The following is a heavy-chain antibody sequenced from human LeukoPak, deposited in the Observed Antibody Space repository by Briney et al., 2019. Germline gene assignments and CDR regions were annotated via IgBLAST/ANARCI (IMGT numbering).Heavy chain of an antibody. CDR3: AREGYDFWGGFDY. Sequence: GGSLRLSCAASGFTFSSYSMNWVRQAPGKGLEWVSYISSSSTIYYADSVKGRFTISRDNAKNSLYLQMNSLRAEDTAVYYCAREGYDFWGGFDYWGQGTLVTVSS. CDR1: GFTFSSYS. J-gene: IGHJ4*02. D-gene: IGHD3-3*01. CDR2: ISSSSTI. V-gene: IGHV3-48*04.